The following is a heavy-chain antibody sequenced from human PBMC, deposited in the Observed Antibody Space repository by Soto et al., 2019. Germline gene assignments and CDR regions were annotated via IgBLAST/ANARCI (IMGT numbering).Heavy chain of an antibody. J-gene: IGHJ4*02. CDR1: GGSISNHY. V-gene: IGHV4-59*11. CDR2: IYYNGNT. D-gene: IGHD2-21*02. Sequence: QVQLQESGPGLVKPSETLSLTCTVSGGSISNHYWSWIRQPPGKGLEWIGYIYYNGNTNYNPPLMSRVAMSVDTSTNQISLKLSSVTAADTAVYYCTRANCYSEYWGQGTLVTVSS. CDR3: TRANCYSEY.